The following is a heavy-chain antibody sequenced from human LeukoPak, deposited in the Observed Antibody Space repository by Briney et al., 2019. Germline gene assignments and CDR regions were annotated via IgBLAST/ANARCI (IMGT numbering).Heavy chain of an antibody. CDR3: AKGKSITKFYGMDV. V-gene: IGHV3-9*01. Sequence: GGSLSLSCAASGFTVDDYAMHWDRQAPGKGLEWVTGISRNSGSIGYADSVKGRFTISRDNAKNSLYVQMNSPRAEDTALYDCAKGKSITKFYGMDVWGQGTTVTVSS. J-gene: IGHJ6*02. D-gene: IGHD3-9*01. CDR1: GFTVDDYA. CDR2: ISRNSGSI.